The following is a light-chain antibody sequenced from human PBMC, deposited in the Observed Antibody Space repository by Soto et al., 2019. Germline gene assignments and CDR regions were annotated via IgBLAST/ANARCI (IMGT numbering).Light chain of an antibody. Sequence: AIQMTQSPSSLSASVGDRVTITCRASQGIRNELGWYQQKPGKAPKLLIYAASSSQSGVPSRFRGSGSGTDFTLTISSLQPEDFATYYCLQDYNYPWTFGQGTKVEIK. CDR1: QGIRNE. V-gene: IGKV1-6*01. CDR3: LQDYNYPWT. CDR2: AAS. J-gene: IGKJ1*01.